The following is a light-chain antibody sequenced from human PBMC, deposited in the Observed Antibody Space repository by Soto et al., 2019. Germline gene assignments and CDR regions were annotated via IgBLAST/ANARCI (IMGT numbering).Light chain of an antibody. CDR3: FSHSDNNPFYV. J-gene: IGLJ1*01. CDR2: QVS. CDR1: SSDGGGHDY. Sequence: QSALTQPASVSGSPGQSITISCSGTSSDGGGHDYVSWYQQHPGKAPKLTIFQVSRRPSGVSNRFSASKSGNTASLTISGLQAEDEAEYFCFSHSDNNPFYVFGSGTKVTVL. V-gene: IGLV2-14*03.